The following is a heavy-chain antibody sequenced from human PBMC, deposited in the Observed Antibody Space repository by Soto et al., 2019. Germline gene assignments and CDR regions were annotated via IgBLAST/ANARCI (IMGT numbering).Heavy chain of an antibody. D-gene: IGHD1-26*01. CDR2: ISYDGSNK. J-gene: IGHJ4*02. CDR1: GFTFSSYG. CDR3: AKDRDGVGATTPFDY. Sequence: QVQLVESGGGVVQPGRSLRLSCAASGFTFSSYGMHWVRQAPGKGLEWVAVISYDGSNKYYADSVKGRFTISRDNSKNTLYLQMNSLRAEDTAVYYCAKDRDGVGATTPFDYWGQGTLVTVSS. V-gene: IGHV3-30*18.